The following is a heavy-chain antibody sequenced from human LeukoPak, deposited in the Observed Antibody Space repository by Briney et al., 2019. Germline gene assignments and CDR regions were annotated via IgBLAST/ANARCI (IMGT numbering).Heavy chain of an antibody. Sequence: SETLSLTCIVSGGSINSYYWSWIRQPPGKGLEWIGYIYDSGNTNYNPSLKSRVTISIDTSKNQLSLKLTSVTAADTAVYYCASYDFWSGYPFDPWGQGTLVTVSS. D-gene: IGHD3-3*01. V-gene: IGHV4-59*08. CDR2: IYDSGNT. J-gene: IGHJ5*02. CDR3: ASYDFWSGYPFDP. CDR1: GGSINSYY.